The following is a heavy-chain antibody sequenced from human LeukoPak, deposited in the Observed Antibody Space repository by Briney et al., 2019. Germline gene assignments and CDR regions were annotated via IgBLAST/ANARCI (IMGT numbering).Heavy chain of an antibody. CDR2: IYYSGST. CDR1: GGSIGSYY. Sequence: SETLSLTCTVSGGSIGSYYWSWIRQPPGKGLEWIGYIYYSGSTNYNPSLKSRVTISVDTSKNQSSLKLSSVTAADTAVYYCARQRRLRRTDAFDIWGQGTMVTVSS. J-gene: IGHJ3*02. D-gene: IGHD5-24*01. CDR3: ARQRRLRRTDAFDI. V-gene: IGHV4-59*01.